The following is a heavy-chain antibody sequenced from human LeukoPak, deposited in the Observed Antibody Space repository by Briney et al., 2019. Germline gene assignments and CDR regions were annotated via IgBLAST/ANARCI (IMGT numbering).Heavy chain of an antibody. CDR3: ARDRGSGSYSYYMDV. D-gene: IGHD3-10*01. Sequence: SVKVSCKASGGTFSSYAISWVRQAPGQGLEWMGGIIPIFGTANCAQKFQGRVTITADKSTSTAYMELSSLRSEDTAVYYCARDRGSGSYSYYMDVWGKGTTVTVSS. J-gene: IGHJ6*03. CDR1: GGTFSSYA. V-gene: IGHV1-69*06. CDR2: IIPIFGTA.